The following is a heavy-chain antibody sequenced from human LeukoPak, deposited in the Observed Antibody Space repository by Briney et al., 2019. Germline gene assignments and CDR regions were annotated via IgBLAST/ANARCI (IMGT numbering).Heavy chain of an antibody. D-gene: IGHD6-6*01. CDR1: GFTFSSYG. J-gene: IGHJ6*02. CDR3: ARDPRRVGMDV. V-gene: IGHV3-33*01. CDR2: IWYDGSNK. Sequence: GGSLRLSCAASGFTFSSYGMHWVRQAPGKGLELVAVIWYDGSNKYYADSVKGRFTISRGNSKNTLYLQKNRLRAEDTVVYYCARDPRRVGMDVWGQGTTVTVSS.